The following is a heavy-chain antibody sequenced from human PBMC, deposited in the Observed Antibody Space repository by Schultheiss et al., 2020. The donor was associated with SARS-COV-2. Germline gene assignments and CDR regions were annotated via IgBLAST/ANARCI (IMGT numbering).Heavy chain of an antibody. D-gene: IGHD3-22*01. CDR3: ARDREVYYYDSSGPLKY. CDR1: GFTFSSYA. V-gene: IGHV3-48*01. CDR2: ISNSGSTV. Sequence: GESLKISCAASGFTFSSYAISWVRQAPGKGLEWLSYISNSGSTVHYADSVKGRFTISRDNSKNTLYLQMNSLRAEDTAVYYCARDREVYYYDSSGPLKYWGQGTLVTVSS. J-gene: IGHJ4*02.